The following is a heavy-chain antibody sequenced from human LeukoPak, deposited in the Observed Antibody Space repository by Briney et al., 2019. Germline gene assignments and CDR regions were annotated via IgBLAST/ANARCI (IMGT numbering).Heavy chain of an antibody. CDR1: GGSVTTYY. D-gene: IGHD6-19*01. Sequence: PSETLSLTCSVSGGSVTTYYWSWIRQPPGKGLEWIGCIFHSGSSNYSPSLKSRVTISVDTSKNQFSLKLSSVIAADTAVYYCARWYSSGWAFDYWGQGTLVTVSS. CDR2: IFHSGSS. CDR3: ARWYSSGWAFDY. V-gene: IGHV4-59*08. J-gene: IGHJ4*02.